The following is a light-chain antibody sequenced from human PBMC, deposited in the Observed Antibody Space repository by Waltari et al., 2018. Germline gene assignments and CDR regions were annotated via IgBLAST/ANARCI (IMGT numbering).Light chain of an antibody. Sequence: QSVLTQPPSVSGAPGQRVTISCTGSSSNIGAGYDVHWYQHLPGTAPKLLIFVNSERTAGVPERVAGARAGTSASLAITGLRAEDEADYYCQSYDSSLNGRVFGGGTKVTVL. CDR3: QSYDSSLNGRV. CDR2: VNS. V-gene: IGLV1-40*01. J-gene: IGLJ3*02. CDR1: SSNIGAGYD.